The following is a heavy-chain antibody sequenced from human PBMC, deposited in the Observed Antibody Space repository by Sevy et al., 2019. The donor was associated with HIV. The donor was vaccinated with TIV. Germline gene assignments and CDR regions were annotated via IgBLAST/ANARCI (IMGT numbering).Heavy chain of an antibody. CDR1: GFTVSSNY. V-gene: IGHV3-53*01. Sequence: GGSLRLSCAASGFTVSSNYMSWVHQAPGKGLEWVSVIYSGGSTYYADSVKGRFTISRDNSKNTLYLQMNSLRAEDTAVYYCAREYSSSSSSDYYYGMDVWGQGTTVTVSS. D-gene: IGHD6-6*01. J-gene: IGHJ6*02. CDR3: AREYSSSSSSDYYYGMDV. CDR2: IYSGGST.